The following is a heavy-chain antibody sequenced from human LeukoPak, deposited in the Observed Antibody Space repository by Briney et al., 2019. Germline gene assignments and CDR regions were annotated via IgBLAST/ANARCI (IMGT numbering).Heavy chain of an antibody. CDR3: AKDGYYYDSSGYSPDY. D-gene: IGHD3-22*01. Sequence: GGSLRLSCAASGFTFSSYAMSWVRQAPGKGLEWVSAISGSGGSTYCADSVKGRFTISRDNSKNTLYLQMNSVRAEETAVYYCAKDGYYYDSSGYSPDYWGQGTLVTVSS. V-gene: IGHV3-23*01. J-gene: IGHJ4*02. CDR2: ISGSGGST. CDR1: GFTFSSYA.